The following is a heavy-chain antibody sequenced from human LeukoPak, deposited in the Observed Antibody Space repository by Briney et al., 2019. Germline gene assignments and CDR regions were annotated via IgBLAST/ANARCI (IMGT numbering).Heavy chain of an antibody. J-gene: IGHJ5*02. CDR1: GGSISSSSYY. CDR2: IYYSGST. D-gene: IGHD3-22*01. Sequence: SETLSLTCTVSGGSISSSSYYWGWIRQPPGKGLEWIGSIYYSGSTYYNPSLKSRVTISVDTSKNQFSLKLSSVTAADTAVCYCARQAGWDYYDSSGYRYWFDPWGQGTLVTVSS. V-gene: IGHV4-39*01. CDR3: ARQAGWDYYDSSGYRYWFDP.